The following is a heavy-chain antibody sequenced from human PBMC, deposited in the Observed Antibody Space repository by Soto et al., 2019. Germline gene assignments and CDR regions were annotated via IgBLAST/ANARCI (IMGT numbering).Heavy chain of an antibody. Sequence: LLVESGGGFVQPGWSLRLSCVASGFTFSHAWMDWVRQAPGKGLEWVGRIKSISDGETTNYAASVAGRFTISRDDSKNTLFLHVNSMKTEDTGVYYCTRRIAVAGTYYFDYWGQGTLVTVSS. V-gene: IGHV3-15*07. CDR3: TRRIAVAGTYYFDY. D-gene: IGHD6-19*01. J-gene: IGHJ4*02. CDR1: GFTFSHAW. CDR2: IKSISDGETT.